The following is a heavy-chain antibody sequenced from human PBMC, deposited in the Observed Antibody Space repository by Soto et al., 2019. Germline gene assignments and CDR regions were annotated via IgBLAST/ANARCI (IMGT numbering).Heavy chain of an antibody. D-gene: IGHD6-19*01. CDR1: GFTFSSYA. CDR3: ARDLGWRNYYYYYGMDV. CDR2: ITYDGSNK. J-gene: IGHJ6*02. V-gene: IGHV3-30-3*01. Sequence: GGSLRLSCAASGFTFSSYAMHWVRQAPGKGLEWVAVITYDGSNKYYADSVKGRFTISRDNSKNTLYLQMNSLRAEDTAVYYCARDLGWRNYYYYYGMDVWGQGTTVTVSS.